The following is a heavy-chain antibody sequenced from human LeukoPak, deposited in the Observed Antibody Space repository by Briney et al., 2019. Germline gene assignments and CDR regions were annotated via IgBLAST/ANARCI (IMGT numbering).Heavy chain of an antibody. V-gene: IGHV3-48*04. D-gene: IGHD6-13*01. CDR1: GFTFRSYS. Sequence: GGSLRLSCAASGFTFRSYSMHWVRQAPGKGLEWTSYISSDSTRTNYADSVQGRFTISRDNAKNSLHLQMNSLRVEDTAIYYCVRGHYSNSWYGGDYWGQGTPVTVSS. CDR3: VRGHYSNSWYGGDY. CDR2: ISSDSTRT. J-gene: IGHJ4*02.